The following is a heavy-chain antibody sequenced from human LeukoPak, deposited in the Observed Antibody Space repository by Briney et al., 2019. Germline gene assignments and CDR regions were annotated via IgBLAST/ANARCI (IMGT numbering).Heavy chain of an antibody. Sequence: PGGSLRLSCAASGFTFSSYWMSWVRQAPGKGLEWVANIKQDGSEKYYVDSVKGRFTISRDNAKNSLYLQMNSLRAEDTAVYYCARDWARSYGDYFDYWGQGTLVTVSS. CDR2: IKQDGSEK. D-gene: IGHD4-17*01. CDR3: ARDWARSYGDYFDY. CDR1: GFTFSSYW. V-gene: IGHV3-7*03. J-gene: IGHJ4*02.